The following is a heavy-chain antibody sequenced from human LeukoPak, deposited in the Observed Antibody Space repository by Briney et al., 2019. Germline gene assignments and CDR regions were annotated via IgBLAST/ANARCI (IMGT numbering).Heavy chain of an antibody. J-gene: IGHJ4*02. CDR3: AKDSAGYSSTTPIFDY. CDR1: GFSFSNYG. V-gene: IGHV3-30*18. D-gene: IGHD5-18*01. CDR2: ISYDGSNK. Sequence: GRSLRLSCAASGFSFSNYGMHWVRQAPGKGLEWVAVISYDGSNKYYADSVKGRFTISRDNSKNTLYLQMNSLRAEGTAVYYCAKDSAGYSSTTPIFDYWGQGTLVTVSS.